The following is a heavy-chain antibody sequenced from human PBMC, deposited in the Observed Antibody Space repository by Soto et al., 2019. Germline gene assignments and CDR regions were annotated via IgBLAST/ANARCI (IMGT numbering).Heavy chain of an antibody. D-gene: IGHD3-16*01. CDR3: ARDKEAVLNFGFDY. Sequence: QVQLVQSGAEVKKPGASVKVSCKASGYTFTSYYLHWVRQAPGQGLEWMGVINPSGGRTSYAQKFQGRVTMARETSTSTFYMELSSLRSEDTAVYYCARDKEAVLNFGFDYWGQGTLVTVSS. V-gene: IGHV1-46*01. CDR1: GYTFTSYY. CDR2: INPSGGRT. J-gene: IGHJ4*02.